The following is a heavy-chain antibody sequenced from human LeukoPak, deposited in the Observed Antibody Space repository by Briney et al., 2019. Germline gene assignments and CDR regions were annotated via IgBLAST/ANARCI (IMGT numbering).Heavy chain of an antibody. CDR2: IYPGDSDT. D-gene: IGHD2-21*02. J-gene: IGHJ4*02. V-gene: IGHV5-51*01. Sequence: GESLKISCKGSGYSFTIYWIGWVRQMPGKGLEWMGIIYPGDSDTRYSPSFQGHVTISADKYISTAYLQWSSLKASDTAMYYCARSYCGGDCSLYYFDYWGQGTLVTVSS. CDR1: GYSFTIYW. CDR3: ARSYCGGDCSLYYFDY.